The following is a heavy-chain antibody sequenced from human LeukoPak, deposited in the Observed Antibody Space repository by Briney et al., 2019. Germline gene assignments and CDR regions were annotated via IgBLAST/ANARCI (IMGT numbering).Heavy chain of an antibody. D-gene: IGHD6-19*01. J-gene: IGHJ4*02. CDR2: ISGSISGSGGST. CDR1: GFAFSAYA. V-gene: IGHV3-23*01. Sequence: GGSLRLSCAASGFAFSAYAMSWVRQAPGKGLEWVSAISGSISGSGGSTYYADSVKGRFTISRDNSKNTLFLQLNSLRAEDTAVYYCAKEGIAVASFDYWGQGTLVTVSS. CDR3: AKEGIAVASFDY.